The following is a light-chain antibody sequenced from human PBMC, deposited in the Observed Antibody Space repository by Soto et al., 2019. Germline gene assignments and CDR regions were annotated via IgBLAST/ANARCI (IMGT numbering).Light chain of an antibody. J-gene: IGKJ4*01. Sequence: IVLTQSPATLSVSPGERVTLSCRASENVGTNLAWYQQRPGQPPRLLIYGSSTRDTGISATFSGSGSRTEFTLTISSLQSEDSAVYYCQQYNNWWLSFGGGTRVEIK. V-gene: IGKV3D-15*01. CDR3: QQYNNWWLS. CDR1: ENVGTN. CDR2: GSS.